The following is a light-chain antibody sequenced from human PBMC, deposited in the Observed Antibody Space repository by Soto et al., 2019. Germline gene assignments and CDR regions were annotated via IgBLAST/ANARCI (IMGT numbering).Light chain of an antibody. Sequence: QSVLAQPPSAAGTPGQRVTISCSGGISIIGSQNVYWYQQLPGTAPKLLIYRNNQRPSGVPDRFSGSRPGTSASLVISGLRSEDEADYYCEAWDGSMNVVLFGGGNKVTVL. CDR3: EAWDGSMNVVL. V-gene: IGLV1-47*01. J-gene: IGLJ2*01. CDR1: ISIIGSQN. CDR2: RNN.